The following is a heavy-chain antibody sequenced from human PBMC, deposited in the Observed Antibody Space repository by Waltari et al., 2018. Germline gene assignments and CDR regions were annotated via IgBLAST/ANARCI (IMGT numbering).Heavy chain of an antibody. CDR2: IYPGDPET. Sequence: EVQLVQSGAEVKKQGESLKISCKGSGYSFSGYGIGWVRQMPGKGLEWMGIIYPGDPETKYSPAFQGQVTFSADKSINTAYLQWNSLKDSDSAMYYCARQDVAVVVDVLDAFNIWGQGTKVTVSS. CDR3: ARQDVAVVVDVLDAFNI. V-gene: IGHV5-51*01. J-gene: IGHJ3*02. D-gene: IGHD2-15*01. CDR1: GYSFSGYG.